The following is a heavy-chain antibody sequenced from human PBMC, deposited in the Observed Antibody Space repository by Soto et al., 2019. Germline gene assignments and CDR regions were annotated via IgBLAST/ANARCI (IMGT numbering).Heavy chain of an antibody. CDR2: SRNKASGYTT. CDR3: AQSSSSGYLSY. Sequence: EVQLVESGGGLVQPGGSLRLSCAASGFTLSDYYIDWVRQAPGKGLEWVGRSRNKASGYTTEYAASVKVRFTISRDDSRNSLYLQMNSLKTEDTAVYFCAQSSSSGYLSYWGQGTLVTVSS. D-gene: IGHD6-6*01. V-gene: IGHV3-72*01. J-gene: IGHJ4*02. CDR1: GFTLSDYY.